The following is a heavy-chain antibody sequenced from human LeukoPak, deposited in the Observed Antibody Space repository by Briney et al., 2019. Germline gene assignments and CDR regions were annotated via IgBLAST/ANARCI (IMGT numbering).Heavy chain of an antibody. Sequence: GGSLRLPCAASGFTFSNAWMSWVRHAPGKGLEWVGRIKSKTDGGTTDYAAPVKGRFTISRDDSKNTLYLQMNSLKTEDTAVYHCTTDRMDTAMVTDYWGQGTLVTVSS. J-gene: IGHJ4*02. CDR1: GFTFSNAW. D-gene: IGHD5-18*01. V-gene: IGHV3-15*01. CDR3: TTDRMDTAMVTDY. CDR2: IKSKTDGGTT.